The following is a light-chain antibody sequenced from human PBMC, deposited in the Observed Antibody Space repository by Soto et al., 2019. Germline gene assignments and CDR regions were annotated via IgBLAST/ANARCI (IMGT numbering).Light chain of an antibody. V-gene: IGKV4-1*01. CDR1: QSVLYSSNNKNY. J-gene: IGKJ4*01. CDR2: WAS. Sequence: DIVMTQSPDSLAVSLGERATINCKSSQSVLYSSNNKNYLGWYQQKSGQPPKLLIYWASTRESGVPDRFSGSGSGTDFTLTISSLQAEDVAVYYCQQYYSFPVTFGGGTKVDIK. CDR3: QQYYSFPVT.